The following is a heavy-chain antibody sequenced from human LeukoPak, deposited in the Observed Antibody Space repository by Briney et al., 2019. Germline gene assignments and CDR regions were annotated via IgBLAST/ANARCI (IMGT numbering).Heavy chain of an antibody. CDR3: AGGVNWFDP. CDR2: IYYSGST. V-gene: IGHV4-38-2*02. CDR1: GYSISSGYY. D-gene: IGHD3-3*01. J-gene: IGHJ5*02. Sequence: PSETLSLTCTVSGYSISSGYYWGWIRQPPGKGLEWIGSIYYSGSTYYNPSLKSRVTISVDTSKNQFSLKLSSVTAADTAVYYCAGGVNWFDPWGQGTLVTVSS.